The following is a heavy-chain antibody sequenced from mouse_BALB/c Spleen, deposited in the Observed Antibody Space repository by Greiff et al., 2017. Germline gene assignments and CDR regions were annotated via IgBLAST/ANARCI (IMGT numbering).Heavy chain of an antibody. Sequence: VKLQESGPGLVQPSQSLSITCTVSGFSLTSYGVHWVRQSPGKGLEWLGVIWSGGSTDYNAAFISRLSISKDNSKSQVFFKMNSLQANDTAIYYCARNWGYGNYEAWFAYWGQGTLVTVSA. V-gene: IGHV2-2*02. J-gene: IGHJ3*01. CDR3: ARNWGYGNYEAWFAY. D-gene: IGHD2-1*01. CDR2: IWSGGST. CDR1: GFSLTSYG.